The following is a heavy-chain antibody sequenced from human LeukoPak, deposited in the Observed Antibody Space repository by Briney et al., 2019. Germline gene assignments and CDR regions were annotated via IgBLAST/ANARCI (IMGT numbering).Heavy chain of an antibody. V-gene: IGHV3-7*01. CDR1: GFTFSSYW. CDR2: IKQDGSEK. CDR3: ARDWRLDWFDP. J-gene: IGHJ5*02. Sequence: GGSLRLSCAASGFTFSSYWMSWVRQAPGKGLEWVAIIKQDGSEKYYVDSVKGRFTISRDNAKNSLYLQMNSLRAEDTAVYYCARDWRLDWFDPWGQGTLVTVSS. D-gene: IGHD3-3*01.